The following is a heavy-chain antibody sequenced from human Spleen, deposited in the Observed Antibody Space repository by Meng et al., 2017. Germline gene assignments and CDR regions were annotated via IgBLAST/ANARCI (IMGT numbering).Heavy chain of an antibody. Sequence: HVQLVQSGAEVKKSVASVKVSCKASGYTFTSYAMHWARQAPGQRLEWMGWINTNTGNPTYAQGFTGRFVFSLDTSVSTAYLQISSLKAEDTAVYYCARVQLGYCSGGSCSYYFDYWGQGTLVTVPS. V-gene: IGHV7-4-1*02. CDR1: GYTFTSYA. CDR3: ARVQLGYCSGGSCSYYFDY. D-gene: IGHD2-15*01. J-gene: IGHJ4*02. CDR2: INTNTGNP.